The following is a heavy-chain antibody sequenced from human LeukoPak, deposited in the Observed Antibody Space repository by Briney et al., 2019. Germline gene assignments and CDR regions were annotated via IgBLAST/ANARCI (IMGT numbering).Heavy chain of an antibody. J-gene: IGHJ6*03. D-gene: IGHD3-10*01. V-gene: IGHV1-8*03. CDR3: ALTGSYYYYYMDV. Sequence: ASVKVSCKASGYTFTSYDIKWVRQATGQGLEWMGWMNPNSGNKGHAQNVQGRVTITRNTSISRAYMELSSLRSEDTAGYYCALTGSYYYYYMDVWGKGTTVTVSS. CDR2: MNPNSGNK. CDR1: GYTFTSYD.